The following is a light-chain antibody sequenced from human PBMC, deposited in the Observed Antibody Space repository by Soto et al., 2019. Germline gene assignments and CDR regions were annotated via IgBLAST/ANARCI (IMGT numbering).Light chain of an antibody. V-gene: IGKV1-5*01. Sequence: DIQMTQSPSTLSSSVGDRFTITCRASQSASTFLAWYQQKPGQAPKLLIYDASTLQSGVPSRFSASGSGTEFALTISGLQPDDFVVYYCQQYNRYAVTFGQGAMVDVK. CDR2: DAS. CDR3: QQYNRYAVT. J-gene: IGKJ1*01. CDR1: QSASTF.